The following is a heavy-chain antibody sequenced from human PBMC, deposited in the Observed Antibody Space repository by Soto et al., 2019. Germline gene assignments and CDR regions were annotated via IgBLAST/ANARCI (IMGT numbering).Heavy chain of an antibody. J-gene: IGHJ4*02. CDR1: GFTFDDYA. V-gene: IGHV3-9*01. D-gene: IGHD4-17*01. CDR3: AKGYWTTVVTPPDY. CDR2: ISWNSGSI. Sequence: EVQLVESGGGLVQPGRSLRLSCAASGFTFDDYAMHWVRQAPGKGLEWVSGISWNSGSIGYADSVKGRFTISRDNAKNSLYLQMNSLRAEDTAVYYCAKGYWTTVVTPPDYWGQGTLVTVSS.